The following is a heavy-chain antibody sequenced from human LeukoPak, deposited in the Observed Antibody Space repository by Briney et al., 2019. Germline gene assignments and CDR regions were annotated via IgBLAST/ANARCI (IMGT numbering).Heavy chain of an antibody. CDR1: GFTFSNAW. D-gene: IGHD2-21*02. CDR2: ISGSGDTT. V-gene: IGHV3-23*01. J-gene: IGHJ4*02. Sequence: GGSLRLSCAASGFTFSNAWMSWVRQAPGKGLEWVSGISGSGDTTDYADSVKGRFTISRDNSRNTLSLQLNSLRAEDTAVYYCAKDRIDRVTQVWGQGTLVTVSS. CDR3: AKDRIDRVTQV.